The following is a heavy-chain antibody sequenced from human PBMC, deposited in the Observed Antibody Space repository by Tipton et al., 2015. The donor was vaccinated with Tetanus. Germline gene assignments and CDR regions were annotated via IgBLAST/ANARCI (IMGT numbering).Heavy chain of an antibody. D-gene: IGHD1-1*01. J-gene: IGHJ4*02. CDR3: ARASHFQWERVRLDY. CDR2: IYHSGGS. Sequence: TLSLTCAVSSVSMRNGGYSWSWIRQPPGKGLEWIGYIYHSGGSYYNPSLKRRVTMSVDLSNNQFSLSLTSVTAADTAIYYCARASHFQWERVRLDYWCQGLRVTVSS. CDR1: SVSMRNGGYS. V-gene: IGHV4-30-2*01.